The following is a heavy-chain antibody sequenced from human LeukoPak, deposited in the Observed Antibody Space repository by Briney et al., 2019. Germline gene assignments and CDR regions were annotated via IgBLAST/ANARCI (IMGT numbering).Heavy chain of an antibody. J-gene: IGHJ4*02. CDR1: GFTFNTYS. CDR2: IDSSGGYI. Sequence: GGSLRLSCEASGFTFNTYSMNWARQAPGKGLEWVSSIDSSGGYIYYADSVKGRFTISRDNAKNSLYLQMNSLRAEDTAVYYCARHVVALGFDYWGQGTLVTVSS. D-gene: IGHD3-22*01. V-gene: IGHV3-21*01. CDR3: ARHVVALGFDY.